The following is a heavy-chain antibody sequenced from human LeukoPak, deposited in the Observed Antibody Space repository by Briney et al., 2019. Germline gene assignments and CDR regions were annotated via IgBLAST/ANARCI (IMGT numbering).Heavy chain of an antibody. D-gene: IGHD4-17*01. CDR1: GGTFSSYA. V-gene: IGHV1-69*04. CDR2: IIPILGIA. J-gene: IGHJ6*02. CDR3: AKPWDYGDSYYYYYYGMDV. Sequence: GASVKVSCKASGGTFSSYAISWVRQAPGQGLEWMGRIIPILGIANYAQKFQGRVTITADKSTSTAYMELSSLRSEDTAVYHCAKPWDYGDSYYYYYYGMDVWGQGTTVTVSS.